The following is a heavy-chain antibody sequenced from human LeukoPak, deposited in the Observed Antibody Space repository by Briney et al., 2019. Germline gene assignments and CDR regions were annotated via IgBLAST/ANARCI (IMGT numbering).Heavy chain of an antibody. J-gene: IGHJ6*02. Sequence: TPSETLSLTCTVSGGSISSYYWGWIRQPPGKGLEWIGSIYYSGSTYYNPSLKSRVTISVDTSKNQFSLKLSSVTAADTAVYYCARGSSVGDYYYYGMDVWGQGTTVTVSS. D-gene: IGHD6-6*01. CDR3: ARGSSVGDYYYYGMDV. CDR1: GGSISSYY. V-gene: IGHV4-39*01. CDR2: IYYSGST.